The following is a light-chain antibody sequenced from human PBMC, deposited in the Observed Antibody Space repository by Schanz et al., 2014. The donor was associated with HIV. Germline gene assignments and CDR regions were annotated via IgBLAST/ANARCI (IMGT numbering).Light chain of an antibody. CDR2: DVS. CDR1: SSDVGGYNY. V-gene: IGLV2-14*01. J-gene: IGLJ3*02. Sequence: QSALTQPASVSGSPGQSITISCTGTSSDVGGYNYVSWYQQPPGKAPKLMIYDVSNRPSGVSNRFPGSKSGNTASLTIFGLQAEDEADYYCAAWDDGLKGWVFGGGTKVTVL. CDR3: AAWDDGLKGWV.